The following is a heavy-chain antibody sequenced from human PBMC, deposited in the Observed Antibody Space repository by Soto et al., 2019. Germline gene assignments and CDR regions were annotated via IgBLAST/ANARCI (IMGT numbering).Heavy chain of an antibody. J-gene: IGHJ4*02. V-gene: IGHV3-33*01. CDR2: IWYDGNNK. CDR3: ARGLHSHFDY. D-gene: IGHD2-21*01. CDR1: GFTFSNYG. Sequence: QVQLVESGGGVVQPGGSLRLSCAASGFTFSNYGMHWVRQAPGKGLEWVAVIWYDGNNKYYADSVKGRFTISRDNSNNTLYVQMTSLRAEDTAVYYCARGLHSHFDYWGQGTLVTVSS.